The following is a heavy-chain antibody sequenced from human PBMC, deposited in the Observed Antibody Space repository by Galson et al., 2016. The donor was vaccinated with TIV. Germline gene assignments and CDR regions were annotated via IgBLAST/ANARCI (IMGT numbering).Heavy chain of an antibody. CDR3: AKCCNTAMDTYYYYYGLDV. J-gene: IGHJ6*02. Sequence: SVKVSCKASGGTFSSFVVTWVRLAPGQGLEWMGGIIPLFGEAHYAQKFQGRVTISADESTSTVYMELRSLRSGDTAVYYCAKCCNTAMDTYYYYYGLDVWGQGTTVTVSS. CDR1: GGTFSSFV. V-gene: IGHV1-69*13. D-gene: IGHD5-18*01. CDR2: IIPLFGEA.